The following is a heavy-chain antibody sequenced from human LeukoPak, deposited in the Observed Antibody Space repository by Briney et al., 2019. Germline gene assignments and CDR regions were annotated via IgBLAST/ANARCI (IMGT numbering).Heavy chain of an antibody. CDR2: IYTGGST. J-gene: IGHJ4*02. CDR1: GGSISSYY. Sequence: SETLSLTCTVSGGSISSYYRSWIRQPPGKGLEWIGYIYTGGSTNYNPSLKSRVTISVDTSRNQLSLKLSSVTAADTAVYYCARGTYYYDSSGYYVPYFDYWGQGTLVTVSS. D-gene: IGHD3-22*01. V-gene: IGHV4-4*09. CDR3: ARGTYYYDSSGYYVPYFDY.